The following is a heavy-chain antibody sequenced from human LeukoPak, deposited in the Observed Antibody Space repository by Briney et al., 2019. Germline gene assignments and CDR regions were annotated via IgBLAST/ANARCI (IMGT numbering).Heavy chain of an antibody. D-gene: IGHD3-22*01. CDR3: AKGAYYYDSSGYCPFDY. CDR1: GFTFSSYA. CDR2: ISGSGGST. J-gene: IGHJ4*02. V-gene: IGHV3-23*01. Sequence: GGSLRLSCAASGFTFSSYAMSWVRQAPGKGLEWVSAISGSGGSTYYADSVKGRFTISRDNSKNTLYLQMNSLRAEDTAVYYCAKGAYYYDSSGYCPFDYWGQGTLVTVSS.